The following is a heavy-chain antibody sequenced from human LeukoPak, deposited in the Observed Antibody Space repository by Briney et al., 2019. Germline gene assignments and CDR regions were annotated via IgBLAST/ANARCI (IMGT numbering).Heavy chain of an antibody. CDR2: SNPRDTDT. CDR1: GYRVGAYW. D-gene: IGHD1-1*01. V-gene: IGHV5-51*01. Sequence: GESLKISCIGSGYRVGAYWIGWVRQMPGKGLEWMGSSNPRDTDTRYSPSFQGQVNISVDRSTNTAYLQWSSLKASDTAIYYCARSLYNWNDAFDYWARAPWSPSPQ. CDR3: ARSLYNWNDAFDY. J-gene: IGHJ4*02.